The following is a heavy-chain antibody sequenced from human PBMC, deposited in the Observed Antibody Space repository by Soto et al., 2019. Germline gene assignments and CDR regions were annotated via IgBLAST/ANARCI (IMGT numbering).Heavy chain of an antibody. D-gene: IGHD2-2*01. CDR2: ISGSGGST. CDR1: GFTFSSYA. J-gene: IGHJ4*02. V-gene: IGHV3-23*01. CDR3: AKDVTHIVVVPAAYYFDY. Sequence: PGGSLRLSCAASGFTFSSYAMSWVRQAPGKGLEWVSAISGSGGSTYYADSVKGRFTISRDNSKNTLYLQMNSLRAEDTAVYYCAKDVTHIVVVPAAYYFDYWGQGTLVTVSS.